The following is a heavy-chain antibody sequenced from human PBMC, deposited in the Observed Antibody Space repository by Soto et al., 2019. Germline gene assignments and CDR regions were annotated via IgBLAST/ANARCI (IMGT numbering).Heavy chain of an antibody. Sequence: CAASGFTFSSYSMNWVRQAPGKGLEWVSSISSSSSYIYYADSVKGRFTISRDNAKNSLYLQMNSLRAEDTAVYYCARDRGDFWSGNGMDVWGQGTTVTVSS. CDR1: GFTFSSYS. CDR3: ARDRGDFWSGNGMDV. V-gene: IGHV3-21*01. CDR2: ISSSSSYI. J-gene: IGHJ6*02. D-gene: IGHD3-3*01.